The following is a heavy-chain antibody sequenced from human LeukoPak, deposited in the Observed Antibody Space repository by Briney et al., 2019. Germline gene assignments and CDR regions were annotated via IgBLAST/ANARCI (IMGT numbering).Heavy chain of an antibody. CDR3: ARGDCSSTICYSPMDV. CDR2: TYYRSKWYN. J-gene: IGHJ6*03. D-gene: IGHD2-2*01. V-gene: IGHV6-1*01. CDR1: GDSVSSNSAA. Sequence: SQTLSLTCAISGDSVSSNSAAWNWIRQSPSRGLEWLGRTYYRSKWYNDYAVSVKSRITINPDTSKNQFSLKVNSVTAADTALYYCARGDCSSTICYSPMDVWGKGTTVTVSS.